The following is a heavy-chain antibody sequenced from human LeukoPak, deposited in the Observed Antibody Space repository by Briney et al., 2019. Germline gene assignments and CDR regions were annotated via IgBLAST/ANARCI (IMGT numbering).Heavy chain of an antibody. Sequence: GASVKVSCKASGYTFTSYYMHWVRQAPGQGLEWMGWISAYNGNTNYAQKLQGRVTVTTDTSTSTAYMELRSLRSDDTAVYYCARVQGDDSSEADYWGQGTLVTVSS. CDR3: ARVQGDDSSEADY. CDR1: GYTFTSYY. J-gene: IGHJ4*02. D-gene: IGHD3-22*01. CDR2: ISAYNGNT. V-gene: IGHV1-18*04.